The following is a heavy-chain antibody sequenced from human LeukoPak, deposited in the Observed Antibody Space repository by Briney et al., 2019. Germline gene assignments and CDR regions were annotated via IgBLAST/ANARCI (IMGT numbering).Heavy chain of an antibody. D-gene: IGHD3-16*01. V-gene: IGHV3-33*01. J-gene: IGHJ4*02. CDR1: GFTFSSYG. CDR3: ARDGGDYYFDY. CDR2: IWYDGSNE. Sequence: GRSLRLSCAASGFTFSSYGMHWVRQAPGKGLEWVAVIWYDGSNEYYADSVKGRFTISRDNSKNTLYLQMNSLRAEDTAVYYCARDGGDYYFDYWGQGTLVTVSS.